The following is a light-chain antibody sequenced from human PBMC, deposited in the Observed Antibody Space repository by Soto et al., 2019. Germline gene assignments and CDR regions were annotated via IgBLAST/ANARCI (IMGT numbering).Light chain of an antibody. CDR1: NIGSKS. V-gene: IGLV3-21*02. CDR2: DDS. J-gene: IGLJ3*02. Sequence: SYELTQPPSVSVAPGQTARITCGGNNIGSKSVHWYQQKPGQAHVLVVYDDSDRPSGIPERFSGSNSGNTATLTISRVEAGDEADYYCQVWDSSSDLQVFGGGTKVTVL. CDR3: QVWDSSSDLQV.